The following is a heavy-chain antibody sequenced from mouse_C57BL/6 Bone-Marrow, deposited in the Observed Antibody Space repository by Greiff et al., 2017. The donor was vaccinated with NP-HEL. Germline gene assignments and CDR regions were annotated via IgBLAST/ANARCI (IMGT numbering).Heavy chain of an antibody. V-gene: IGHV1-64*01. CDR3: ARAQIYYDYDGFAY. CDR1: GYTFTSYW. CDR2: IHPNSGST. D-gene: IGHD2-4*01. Sequence: QVQLQQPGAELVKPGASVKLSCKASGYTFTSYWMHWVKQRPGQGLEWIGMIHPNSGSTNYNEKFKSKATLTVDKSSSTAYMQLSSLTSEDSAVYYCARAQIYYDYDGFAYWGQGTLVTVSA. J-gene: IGHJ3*01.